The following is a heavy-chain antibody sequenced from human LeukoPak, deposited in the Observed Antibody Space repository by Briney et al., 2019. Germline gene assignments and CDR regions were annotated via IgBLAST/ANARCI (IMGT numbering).Heavy chain of an antibody. J-gene: IGHJ4*02. CDR3: ARDDSLLRYFDW. D-gene: IGHD3-9*01. Sequence: GGSLRLSCAASGVTFSSYSMNWVRQAPGKGLEWVSSISSSSYIYYADSVKGRFTISRDSAKNSLYLQMNSLRAEDTAVYYCARDDSLLRYFDWWGQGTLVTVSS. CDR2: ISSSSYI. V-gene: IGHV3-21*01. CDR1: GVTFSSYS.